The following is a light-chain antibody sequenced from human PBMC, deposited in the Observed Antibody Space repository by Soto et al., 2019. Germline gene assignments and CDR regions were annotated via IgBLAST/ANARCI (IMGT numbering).Light chain of an antibody. CDR2: GAS. CDR1: QSVSSN. Sequence: DIVMTQSPATLSVSPGERATLSCRASQSVSSNLAWYQQKPGQAPRLIIYGASTRATGIPARFSGSGSGTEFTLTISSLQSEDCAVYSCQQYNNWYTFGQGTKLEIK. V-gene: IGKV3-15*01. CDR3: QQYNNWYT. J-gene: IGKJ2*01.